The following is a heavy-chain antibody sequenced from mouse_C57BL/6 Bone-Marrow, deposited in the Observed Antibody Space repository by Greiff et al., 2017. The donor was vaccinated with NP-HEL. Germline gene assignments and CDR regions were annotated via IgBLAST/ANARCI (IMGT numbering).Heavy chain of an antibody. D-gene: IGHD1-1*02. CDR3: AIDYCYDMDY. J-gene: IGHJ4*01. CDR1: GYAFSRSW. CDR2: LYPGDGDT. V-gene: IGHV1-82*01. Sequence: VQLQQSGPELVKPGASVKISCKASGYAFSRSWLTWVKQRPGKGLEWIGRLYPGDGDTTYNGKFKGKATLTADKSSSTAYMPLSSLAYEDSTVYICAIDYCYDMDYWGQGTTDTVSS.